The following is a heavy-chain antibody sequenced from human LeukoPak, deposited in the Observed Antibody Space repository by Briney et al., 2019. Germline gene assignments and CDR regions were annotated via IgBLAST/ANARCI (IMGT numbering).Heavy chain of an antibody. CDR2: ISSSSYI. Sequence: PRGSLRLSCAASGFTFSTYSMNWVRQAPGKGLEWVSSISSSSYIYYADSVKGRFTISRDNAKNSLYLQMNSLRAEDTAVYYCARDPSELYPAAGTVLSYYGMDVWGQGTTVTVSS. J-gene: IGHJ6*02. V-gene: IGHV3-21*01. D-gene: IGHD6-13*01. CDR3: ARDPSELYPAAGTVLSYYGMDV. CDR1: GFTFSTYS.